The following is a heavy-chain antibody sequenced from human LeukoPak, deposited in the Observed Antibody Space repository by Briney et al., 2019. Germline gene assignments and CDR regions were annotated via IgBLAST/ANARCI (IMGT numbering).Heavy chain of an antibody. Sequence: ASVKVSCKAPGYTFTSYDINEVRQATGQGLEWMGWMNPNSGNTGYAQKFQGRVTITRNTSISTAYMELSSLRSEDTAVYYCARGMISSAYSSSSVVDYWGQGTLVTVSS. CDR3: ARGMISSAYSSSSVVDY. CDR2: MNPNSGNT. D-gene: IGHD6-6*01. CDR1: GYTFTSYD. V-gene: IGHV1-8*03. J-gene: IGHJ4*02.